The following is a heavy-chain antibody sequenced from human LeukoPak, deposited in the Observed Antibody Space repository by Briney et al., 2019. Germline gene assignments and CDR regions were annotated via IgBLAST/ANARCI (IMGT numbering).Heavy chain of an antibody. CDR1: GGSISSSSYY. CDR3: ARGIAARTPLKYYYYYYYMDV. Sequence: SETLSLTCTVSGGSISSSSYYWGWIRQPPGKGLEWIGSIYYSGSTYYNPSLKSRVTISVDTSKNQFSLKLSSVTAADTAEYYCARGIAARTPLKYYYYYYYMDVWGKGTTVTVSS. D-gene: IGHD6-6*01. V-gene: IGHV4-39*07. CDR2: IYYSGST. J-gene: IGHJ6*03.